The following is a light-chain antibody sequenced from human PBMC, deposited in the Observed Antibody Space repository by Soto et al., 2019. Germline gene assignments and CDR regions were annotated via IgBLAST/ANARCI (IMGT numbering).Light chain of an antibody. CDR2: DVS. Sequence: QSVLTQPASVSGSPGQSITISCTGTSSDVGGHNSVSWYQQLPGKAPKLVIFDVSNRPSGFSDRFSASKSGDTASLTISGLQAEDEADYYCSSYSTRTPLYVFGTGTKVTVL. V-gene: IGLV2-14*03. CDR3: SSYSTRTPLYV. CDR1: SSDVGGHNS. J-gene: IGLJ1*01.